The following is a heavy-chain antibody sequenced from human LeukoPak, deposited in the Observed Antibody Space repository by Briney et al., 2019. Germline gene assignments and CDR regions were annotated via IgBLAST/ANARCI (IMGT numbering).Heavy chain of an antibody. V-gene: IGHV3-30*02. Sequence: GGSLRLSCAASGFTFSSYGMHRVRQAPGKGLEWVAFIRYDGSNKYYADSVKGRFTISRDNSKNTLYLQMNSLRAEDTAVYYCAKDSYYDFWSGYYIRGGGGFDYWGQGTLVTVSS. D-gene: IGHD3-3*01. J-gene: IGHJ4*02. CDR1: GFTFSSYG. CDR2: IRYDGSNK. CDR3: AKDSYYDFWSGYYIRGGGGFDY.